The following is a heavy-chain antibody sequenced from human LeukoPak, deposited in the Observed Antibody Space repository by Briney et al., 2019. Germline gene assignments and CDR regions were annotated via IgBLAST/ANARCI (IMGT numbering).Heavy chain of an antibody. Sequence: GGSLRLSCAASGFTFSSYEMNWVRQAPGKGLEWVSYISSSGSTIYYADSVKGRFTISRDNAKNSLYLQMNSLRAEDTAVYYCARVPNYYDSSGYYLGGAFDIWGQGTMVTVSS. D-gene: IGHD3-22*01. J-gene: IGHJ3*02. CDR3: ARVPNYYDSSGYYLGGAFDI. CDR1: GFTFSSYE. V-gene: IGHV3-48*03. CDR2: ISSSGSTI.